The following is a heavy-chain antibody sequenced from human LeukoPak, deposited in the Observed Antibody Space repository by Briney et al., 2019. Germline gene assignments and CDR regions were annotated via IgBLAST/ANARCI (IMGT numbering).Heavy chain of an antibody. V-gene: IGHV3-66*04. Sequence: GGSLRLSCVVSGXTVSSSYMSWVRQAPGKGLEWVSIIYSGVGTYYADSVKGRFTISRDNAKNSLFLQMNSLRAEDTAVYYCAKHTDWGQGTLVTVSS. D-gene: IGHD4-11*01. CDR1: GXTVSSSY. CDR2: IYSGVGT. J-gene: IGHJ4*02. CDR3: AKHTD.